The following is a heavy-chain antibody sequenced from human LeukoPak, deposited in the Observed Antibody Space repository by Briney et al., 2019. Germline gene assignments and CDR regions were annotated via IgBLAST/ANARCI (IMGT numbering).Heavy chain of an antibody. CDR3: ARGNGYSSSWYVLDAFDI. Sequence: SQTLSLTCAISGDSVSSNSAAWNWIRQSPSRGPEWLGRTYYRSKWYNDYAVSVKSRITINPDTSKNQFSLQLNSVTPEDTAVYYCARGNGYSSSWYVLDAFDIWGQGTMVTVSS. CDR2: TYYRSKWYN. J-gene: IGHJ3*02. D-gene: IGHD6-13*01. CDR1: GDSVSSNSAA. V-gene: IGHV6-1*01.